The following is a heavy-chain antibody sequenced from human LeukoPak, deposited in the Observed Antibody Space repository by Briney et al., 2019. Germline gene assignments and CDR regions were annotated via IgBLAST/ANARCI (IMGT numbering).Heavy chain of an antibody. J-gene: IGHJ4*02. V-gene: IGHV3-21*01. CDR3: ARDWSVGGRRDGYNFFDY. CDR1: GFTFSSYS. CDR2: ISISSSYI. Sequence: GGSLRLSCAASGFTFSSYSMNWVRQAPGKGLEWVSSISISSSYIYYADSVKGRFTISIDNAKNSLYLQMNSLRAEDTAVYYCARDWSVGGRRDGYNFFDYWGQGTLVTVSS. D-gene: IGHD5-24*01.